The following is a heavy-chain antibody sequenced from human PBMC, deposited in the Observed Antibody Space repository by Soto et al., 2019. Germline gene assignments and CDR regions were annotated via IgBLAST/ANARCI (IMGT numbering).Heavy chain of an antibody. CDR2: IKQDGSEK. D-gene: IGHD3-10*01. CDR3: ARGYDYYYGSGSYHFDY. J-gene: IGHJ4*02. V-gene: IGHV3-7*01. Sequence: GGSLRLSCAASGFTFSSYWMSWVRQAPGKGLEWVANIKQDGSEKYYVDSVKGRFTISRDNAKNSLYLQMNSLRAEDTAVYYCARGYDYYYGSGSYHFDYWGQGTLVTV. CDR1: GFTFSSYW.